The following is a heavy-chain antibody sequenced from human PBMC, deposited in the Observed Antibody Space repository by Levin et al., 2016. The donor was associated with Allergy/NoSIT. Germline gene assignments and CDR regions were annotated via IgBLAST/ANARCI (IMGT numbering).Heavy chain of an antibody. CDR2: ISYDGSNK. J-gene: IGHJ4*02. Sequence: WIRQPPGKGLEWVAVISYDGSNKYYADSVKGRFTISRDNSKNTLYLQMNSLRAEDTAVYYCARAIQLWNGMKREYYFDYWGQGTLVTVSS. V-gene: IGHV3-30*14. CDR3: ARAIQLWNGMKREYYFDY. D-gene: IGHD5-18*01.